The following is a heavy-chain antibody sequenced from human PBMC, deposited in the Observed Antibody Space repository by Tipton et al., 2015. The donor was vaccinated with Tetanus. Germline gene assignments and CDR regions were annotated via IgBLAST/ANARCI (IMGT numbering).Heavy chain of an antibody. V-gene: IGHV4-34*01. D-gene: IGHD3-10*01. J-gene: IGHJ4*02. CDR2: INHSGST. CDR1: GGSFSGFY. Sequence: LRLSCAVYGGSFSGFYWSWIRQPPGKGLEWIGEINHSGSTNYNPSLKSRVTTSVDTSKNHFSLKLSSVTAADTAVYYCARGTMVRGVILDYWGQGTLVTVSS. CDR3: ARGTMVRGVILDY.